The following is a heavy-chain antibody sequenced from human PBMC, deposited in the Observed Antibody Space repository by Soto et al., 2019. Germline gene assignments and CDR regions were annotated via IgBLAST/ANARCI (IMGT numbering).Heavy chain of an antibody. CDR1: GFTFSSYA. Sequence: GGSLRLSCAASGFTFSSYAMSWVRQAPGKGLEWVSAISGSGGSTYYADSVKGRFTISRDNSKNTLYLQMNSLRAEDTAVYYCAKSSRVDIVVVPAGPDYWGQGTLVTVSS. J-gene: IGHJ4*02. CDR2: ISGSGGST. CDR3: AKSSRVDIVVVPAGPDY. D-gene: IGHD2-2*03. V-gene: IGHV3-23*01.